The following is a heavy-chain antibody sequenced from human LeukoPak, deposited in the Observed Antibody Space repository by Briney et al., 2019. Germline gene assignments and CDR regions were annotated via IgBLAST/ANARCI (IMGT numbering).Heavy chain of an antibody. CDR3: ARLLRTPYYYYMDV. V-gene: IGHV1-8*03. CDR1: GYTFTSYD. Sequence: ASVKVSCKASGYTFTSYDINWVRQATGQGLEWMGWMNPNSGNTGYAQKFQGRVTITRNTSISTAYMELSSLRSEDTAVYYCARLLRTPYYYYMDVWGKGTTVTVSS. J-gene: IGHJ6*03. D-gene: IGHD2-2*01. CDR2: MNPNSGNT.